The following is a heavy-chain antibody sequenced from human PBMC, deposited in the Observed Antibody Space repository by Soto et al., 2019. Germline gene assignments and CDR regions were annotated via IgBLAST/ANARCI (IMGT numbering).Heavy chain of an antibody. CDR1: GFSLSNARMG. D-gene: IGHD3-9*01. Sequence: SGPTLVNPTETLTLTCTVSGFSLSNARMGVSWIRQPPGKALEWLAHIFSNDEKSYSTSLKSRLTISKDTSKSQVVLTMTNMEPVDTATYYCALITTHYDILTGYYFRDNWFDPWGQGTLVTVSS. CDR3: ALITTHYDILTGYYFRDNWFDP. CDR2: IFSNDEK. V-gene: IGHV2-26*01. J-gene: IGHJ5*02.